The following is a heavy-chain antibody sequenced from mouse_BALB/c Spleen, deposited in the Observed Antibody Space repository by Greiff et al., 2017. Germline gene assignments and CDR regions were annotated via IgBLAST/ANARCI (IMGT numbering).Heavy chain of an antibody. D-gene: IGHD1-1*01. Sequence: VQGVESGPGLVAPSQSLSITCTVSGFSLTDYGVSWIRQPPGKGLEWLGVIWGGGSTYYNSALKSRLSISKDNSKSQVFLKMNSLQTDDTAMYYCAKQGNYGSPWFAYWGQGTLVTVSA. CDR1: GFSLTDYG. CDR3: AKQGNYGSPWFAY. V-gene: IGHV2-6-5*01. J-gene: IGHJ3*01. CDR2: IWGGGST.